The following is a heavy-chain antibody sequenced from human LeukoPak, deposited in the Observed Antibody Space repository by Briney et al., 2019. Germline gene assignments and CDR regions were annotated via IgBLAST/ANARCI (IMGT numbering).Heavy chain of an antibody. V-gene: IGHV4-39*01. Sequence: PSETLSLTCDVPGVSISGTNYYWGWIRQPPGMGLEWIGSIHYRLPTFYNPLLKSRVTISVDTSKNQISLRLRSVTAADTAVYYCARHEEVDGYNAKTPDYWGQGTLVTVSS. D-gene: IGHD5-24*01. J-gene: IGHJ4*02. CDR2: IHYRLPT. CDR1: GVSISGTNYY. CDR3: ARHEEVDGYNAKTPDY.